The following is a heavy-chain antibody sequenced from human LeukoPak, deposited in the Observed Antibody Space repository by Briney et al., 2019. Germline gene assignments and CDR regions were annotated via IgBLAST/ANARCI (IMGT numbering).Heavy chain of an antibody. J-gene: IGHJ5*02. Sequence: GASVKVSCKASGYTFTDYYIHWVRQAPGQGLEWMGRINPNSGGTKYAQKFQGRVTMTTDTSISTAYMEMSRLTSDDTAVYYCARDAHNGYEFHDWFDPWGQGALVTVSS. CDR2: INPNSGGT. CDR1: GYTFTDYY. D-gene: IGHD5-12*01. CDR3: ARDAHNGYEFHDWFDP. V-gene: IGHV1-2*06.